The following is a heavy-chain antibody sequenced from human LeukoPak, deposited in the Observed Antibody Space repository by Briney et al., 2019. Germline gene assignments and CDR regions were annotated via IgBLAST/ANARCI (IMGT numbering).Heavy chain of an antibody. V-gene: IGHV4-4*02. CDR1: NGPITSTKW. CDR3: ASSSLVVVVTYGFDI. J-gene: IGHJ3*02. Sequence: DPSETLSLTCTVSNGPITSTKWWSWVRQPPGKELKWIGEISHTGSTNYNPSFNSRVTMSVDKSKSQFSLNLKSVTAADTALYYCASSSLVVVVTYGFDIWGRGTVVTVSS. CDR2: ISHTGST. D-gene: IGHD2-21*01.